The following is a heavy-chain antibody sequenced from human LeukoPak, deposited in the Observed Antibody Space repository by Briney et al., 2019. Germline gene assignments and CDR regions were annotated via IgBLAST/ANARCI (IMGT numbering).Heavy chain of an antibody. CDR1: GFTFSNYD. CDR2: ISRSTSHT. D-gene: IGHD3-22*01. CDR3: ARNYYDSNGYYYSWYYYGMDV. V-gene: IGHV3-21*01. J-gene: IGHJ6*02. Sequence: PGGSLRLSCAASGFTFSNYDMNWVRQAPGKGPEWVSSISRSTSHTYYADSVKGRFTISRDNAKNSLYLQMNSLRAEDTAVYYCARNYYDSNGYYYSWYYYGMDVWGQGTTVTVSS.